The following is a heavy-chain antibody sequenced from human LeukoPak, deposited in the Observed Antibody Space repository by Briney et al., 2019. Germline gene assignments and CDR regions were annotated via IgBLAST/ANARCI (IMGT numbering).Heavy chain of an antibody. CDR1: GFTFSSYA. CDR2: ISSNGGST. D-gene: IGHD6-13*01. CDR3: VRSHSSSWYRGFSDY. J-gene: IGHJ4*02. V-gene: IGHV3-64D*06. Sequence: PGGSLRLSCSASGFTFSSYAMHWVRQAPGKGLEYGSAISSNGGSTYYADSVKGRFTISRDNSKNTLYLQMSSLRAEDTAVYYCVRSHSSSWYRGFSDYWGQGTLVTVSS.